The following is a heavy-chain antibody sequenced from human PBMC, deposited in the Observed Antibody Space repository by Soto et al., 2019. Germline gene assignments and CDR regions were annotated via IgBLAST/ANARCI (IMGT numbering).Heavy chain of an antibody. Sequence: PGGSLRLSCAASGFTFSSYAMHWLRQAPGKGLEWVAVISYDGSNKYSEDSVKGRFTISRDNSKNPLYPQMNSLRAEDTAVYYCARDRSQRIAVAGYFDYWGQGTLVTVSS. D-gene: IGHD6-19*01. V-gene: IGHV3-30-3*01. CDR2: ISYDGSNK. CDR1: GFTFSSYA. J-gene: IGHJ4*02. CDR3: ARDRSQRIAVAGYFDY.